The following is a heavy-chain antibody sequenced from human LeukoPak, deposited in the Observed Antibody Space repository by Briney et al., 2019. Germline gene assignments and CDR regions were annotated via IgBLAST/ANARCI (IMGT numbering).Heavy chain of an antibody. CDR3: AKDSLRYYYGSGSYFDY. CDR2: IRYDGSNK. V-gene: IGHV3-30*02. Sequence: PGGSLRLSCAASGFTFSSYGMHWVRQAPGKGLEWVAFIRYDGSNKYYADSVKGRFTISRDNSKNTLYLHMNSLRAEDTAVYYCAKDSLRYYYGSGSYFDYWGQGTLVTVSS. CDR1: GFTFSSYG. J-gene: IGHJ4*02. D-gene: IGHD3-10*01.